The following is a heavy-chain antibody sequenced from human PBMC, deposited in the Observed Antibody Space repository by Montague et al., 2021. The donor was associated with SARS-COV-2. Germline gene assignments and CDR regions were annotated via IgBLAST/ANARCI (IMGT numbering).Heavy chain of an antibody. CDR3: ARRYCSSTSCPNWFDP. CDR2: IYDSGST. D-gene: IGHD2-2*01. J-gene: IGHJ5*02. V-gene: IGHV4-4*02. Sequence: SETLSLTCAVSGGSISSSNWWSWVRQPPGKGLEWIGEIYDSGSTNYNPXXKSRVTTSVDKSKNQFSLKLSSVTAADTAVYYCARRYCSSTSCPNWFDPWGQGTLVTVSS. CDR1: GGSISSSNW.